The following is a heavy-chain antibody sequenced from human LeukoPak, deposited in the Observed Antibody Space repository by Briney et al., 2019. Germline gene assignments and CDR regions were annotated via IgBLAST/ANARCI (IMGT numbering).Heavy chain of an antibody. Sequence: PGGSLRLSCAASGFTVSSNHMSWVRQAPGKGLEWVSFIYSGGNTYYADSVRGRFSISRDSSKTTLYLQMNSLRAEDTAVYYCAPIYGDYSDFDSWGQGTLVTVSS. CDR3: APIYGDYSDFDS. V-gene: IGHV3-53*01. CDR1: GFTVSSNH. J-gene: IGHJ4*02. D-gene: IGHD4-17*01. CDR2: IYSGGNT.